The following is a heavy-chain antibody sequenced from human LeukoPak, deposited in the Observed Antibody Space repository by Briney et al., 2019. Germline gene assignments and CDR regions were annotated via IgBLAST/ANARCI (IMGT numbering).Heavy chain of an antibody. J-gene: IGHJ4*02. D-gene: IGHD3-22*01. CDR1: GFSLSNARMG. V-gene: IGHV2-26*01. Sequence: SGPVLVKPTETLTLTCTVSGFSLSNARMGVSWIRQPPEKALEWLSHIFSNDEKSYSTSLKSRLTISKDTSKSQVVLTMTNMDPVDTATYYCARILDEYYYDISGYYVSLFDYWGQGTLVTVSS. CDR3: ARILDEYYYDISGYYVSLFDY. CDR2: IFSNDEK.